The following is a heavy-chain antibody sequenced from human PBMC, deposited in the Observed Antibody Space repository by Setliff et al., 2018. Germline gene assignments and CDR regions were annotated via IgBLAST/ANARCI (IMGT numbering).Heavy chain of an antibody. Sequence: SETLSLTCNVYGGSFDTYYWSWIRQPPGKGLEWFGEINQSGSGDYNPSFKGRVTISADTSKKQFSLTLTSVTAADTALYYCRQAVVGRDVFDIWGQGTVVTVSS. D-gene: IGHD1-1*01. CDR1: GGSFDTYY. CDR3: RQAVVGRDVFDI. CDR2: INQSGSG. V-gene: IGHV4-34*01. J-gene: IGHJ3*02.